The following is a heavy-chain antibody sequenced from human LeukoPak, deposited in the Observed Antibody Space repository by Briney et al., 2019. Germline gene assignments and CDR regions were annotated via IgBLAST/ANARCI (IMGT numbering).Heavy chain of an antibody. J-gene: IGHJ4*02. CDR3: ARVFGDRFDY. CDR2: TRNKANSYTT. D-gene: IGHD2-21*02. V-gene: IGHV3-72*01. CDR1: GFTFSDHY. Sequence: PGGSLRLSCAASGFTFSDHYMDWDRQAPGKGLEWVGRTRNKANSYTTEYAASVKGRFTISRDDSKNSLYLQINSLKTEDTAVYYCARVFGDRFDYWGQGTLVTVSS.